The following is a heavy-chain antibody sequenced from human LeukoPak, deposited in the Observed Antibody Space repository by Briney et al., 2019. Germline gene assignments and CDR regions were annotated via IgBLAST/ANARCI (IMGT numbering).Heavy chain of an antibody. CDR1: GYTFTSYY. CDR2: INPSGGST. J-gene: IGHJ4*02. CDR3: AREEYYYDSSLPLFDY. V-gene: IGHV1-46*01. D-gene: IGHD3-22*01. Sequence: APVKVSCKASGYTFTSYYMHWVRQAPGQGLEWMGIINPSGGSTSYAQKFQGRVTMTRDTSTSTVYMELSSLRSEDTAVYYCAREEYYYDSSLPLFDYWGQGTLVTVSS.